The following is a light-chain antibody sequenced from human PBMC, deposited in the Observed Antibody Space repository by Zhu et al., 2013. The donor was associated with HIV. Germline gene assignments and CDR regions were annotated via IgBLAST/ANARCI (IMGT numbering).Light chain of an antibody. CDR3: CSYAGSVTVV. CDR2: DVT. J-gene: IGLJ3*02. V-gene: IGLV2-23*02. CDR1: TSDVGGYDL. Sequence: QSALTQPASLSGSPGQSIAISCTGTTSDVGGYDLVAWYQHHPGKAPKLLIYDVTKRPTGISDRFSGSKSGNTASLTISGLQSDDEADYFCCSYAGSVTVVFGGGTKLTVL.